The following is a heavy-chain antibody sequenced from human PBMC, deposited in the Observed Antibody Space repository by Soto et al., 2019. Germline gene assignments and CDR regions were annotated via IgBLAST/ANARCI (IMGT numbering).Heavy chain of an antibody. CDR2: ISGSAGST. D-gene: IGHD4-17*01. V-gene: IGHV3-23*01. CDR3: AKDPDHDYPAWFDP. Sequence: GGSLRLSCAASGFTFSNYAMSWVRQAPGKGLEWVSAISGSAGSTYYADSVKGRFTISRDNSKNTLYLQMNSLRADDTAVYYCAKDPDHDYPAWFDPWGQGTLVTVSS. CDR1: GFTFSNYA. J-gene: IGHJ5*02.